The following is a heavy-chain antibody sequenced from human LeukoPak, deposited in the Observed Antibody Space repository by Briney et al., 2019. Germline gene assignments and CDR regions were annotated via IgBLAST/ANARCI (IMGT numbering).Heavy chain of an antibody. CDR2: MNPNSGNT. CDR3: ARGFGYGDQNWFDP. D-gene: IGHD4-17*01. V-gene: IGHV1-8*03. Sequence: ASVKVSCKASGYTFTSYGISWVRQAPGQGLEWMGWMNPNSGNTGYAQKFQGRVTITRNTSISTAYMELSSLRSEDTAVYYCARGFGYGDQNWFDPWGQGTLVTVSS. J-gene: IGHJ5*02. CDR1: GYTFTSYG.